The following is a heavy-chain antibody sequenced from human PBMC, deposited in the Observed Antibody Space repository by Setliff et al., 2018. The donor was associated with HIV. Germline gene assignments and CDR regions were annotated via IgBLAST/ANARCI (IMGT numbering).Heavy chain of an antibody. CDR2: IKPDGSSK. J-gene: IGHJ4*02. CDR1: GFTFSTFW. D-gene: IGHD3-16*01. Sequence: PGGSLRLSCAASGFTFSTFWMGWVRQAPGKGREWVAHIKPDGSSKKYVDSVKGRFTISRDNAKDSLYLQMHSLRAKDTAVYYCVRWGLPYGIDAWGQGTLVTVSS. V-gene: IGHV3-7*01. CDR3: VRWGLPYGIDA.